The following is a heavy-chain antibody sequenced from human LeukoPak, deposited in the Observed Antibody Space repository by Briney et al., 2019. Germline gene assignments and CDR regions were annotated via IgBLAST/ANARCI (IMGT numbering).Heavy chain of an antibody. CDR2: IIPIFGKA. D-gene: IGHD2-2*01. CDR1: GYTFTSYY. Sequence: ASVKVSCKASGYTFTSYYMHWVRQAPGQGLEWMGGIIPIFGKANYAQKFQGRVTITADESTSTAYMELSSLRSEDTAVYYCARDRWDIVVVLNWFDPWGQGTLVTVSS. V-gene: IGHV1-69*13. CDR3: ARDRWDIVVVLNWFDP. J-gene: IGHJ5*02.